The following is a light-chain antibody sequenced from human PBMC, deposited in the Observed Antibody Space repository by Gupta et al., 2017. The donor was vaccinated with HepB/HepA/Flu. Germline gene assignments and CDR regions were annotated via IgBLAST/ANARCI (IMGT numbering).Light chain of an antibody. V-gene: IGKV1-12*02. J-gene: IGKJ1*01. CDR3: QQANNFPST. CDR2: TGS. CDR1: EDIRTS. Sequence: VHMTQSPFSVSASVGDRVTITCRASEDIRTSLAWYQQKPGKAPKLVIHTGSTLQSGVPSRFSGRGSGTDFTLTISSLQPEDFATYYCQQANNFPSTFGPGTKVEIK.